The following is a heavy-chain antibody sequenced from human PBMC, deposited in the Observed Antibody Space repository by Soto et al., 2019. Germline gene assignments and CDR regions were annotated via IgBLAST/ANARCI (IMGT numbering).Heavy chain of an antibody. J-gene: IGHJ4*02. V-gene: IGHV1-69*05. CDR3: ASPSSGYSDGRQRFDY. D-gene: IGHD5-18*01. CDR1: GGTFSSYA. Sequence: QVQLVQSGAEVKKPGSSVKVSCKASGGTFSSYAISWVRQAPGQGLEWMGGIIPIFGTANYAQKFQGRVTITXXEXTXXAYMELSSLRSEDTAVYYCASPSSGYSDGRQRFDYWGQGTLVTVSS. CDR2: IIPIFGTA.